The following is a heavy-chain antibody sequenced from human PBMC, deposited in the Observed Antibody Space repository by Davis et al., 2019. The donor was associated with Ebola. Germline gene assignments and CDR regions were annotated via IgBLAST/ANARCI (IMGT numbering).Heavy chain of an antibody. Sequence: LRLSCTVSGGSISSGDYYWSWIRQPPGKGLEWIGYIYYSGSTYYNPSLKSRVTISVDTSKNQFSLKLSSVTAADTAVYYCARGPEAVITWGYFDYWGQGTLVTVSS. CDR3: ARGPEAVITWGYFDY. D-gene: IGHD3-22*01. J-gene: IGHJ4*02. V-gene: IGHV4-30-4*01. CDR2: IYYSGST. CDR1: GGSISSGDYY.